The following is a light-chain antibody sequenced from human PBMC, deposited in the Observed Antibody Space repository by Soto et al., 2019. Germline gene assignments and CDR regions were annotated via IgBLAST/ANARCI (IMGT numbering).Light chain of an antibody. J-gene: IGKJ1*01. Sequence: TQSPSSLSASVGDGVTITCRASQSVSSSYLAWYQQKPGLAPRILIYDASSRATGIPDRFSGSGSGTDFTLTISRLEPEDFAVYYCQQYGSTGTFGQGTKVDIK. V-gene: IGKV3D-20*01. CDR3: QQYGSTGT. CDR2: DAS. CDR1: QSVSSSY.